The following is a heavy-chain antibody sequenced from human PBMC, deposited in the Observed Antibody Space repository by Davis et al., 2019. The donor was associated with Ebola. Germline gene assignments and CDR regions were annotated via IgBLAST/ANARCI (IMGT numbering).Heavy chain of an antibody. D-gene: IGHD3-3*01. CDR3: ARDRMGYYSADY. CDR2: LNSDGSGT. Sequence: PGGSLRLSCAASGFTFGSYRMHWVRQVPGKGLVWVSRLNSDGSGTSYADSVKGRFTISRDNAKNTLYLQMNSLRAEDTAVYYCARDRMGYYSADYWGQGTLVTVSS. V-gene: IGHV3-74*01. J-gene: IGHJ4*02. CDR1: GFTFGSYR.